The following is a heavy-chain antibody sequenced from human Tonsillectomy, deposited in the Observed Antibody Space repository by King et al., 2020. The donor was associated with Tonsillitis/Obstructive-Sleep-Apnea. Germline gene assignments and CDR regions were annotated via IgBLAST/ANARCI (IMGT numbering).Heavy chain of an antibody. D-gene: IGHD3-3*01. J-gene: IGHJ3*02. CDR3: ARAGGSLRFLEWLLDAFDI. CDR1: GFTFSDYY. V-gene: IGHV3-11*05. CDR2: ISSSSSYT. Sequence: VQLVESGGGLVKPGGSLRLSCAASGFTFSDYYMSWIRQAPGKGLEWVSYISSSSSYTNYADSVKGRFTISKDNAKNSLYLQMNSLRAEDTAVYYCARAGGSLRFLEWLLDAFDIWGQGTKVTVSS.